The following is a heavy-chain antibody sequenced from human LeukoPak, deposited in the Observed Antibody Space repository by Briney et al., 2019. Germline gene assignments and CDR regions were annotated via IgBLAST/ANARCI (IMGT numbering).Heavy chain of an antibody. Sequence: PGGSLRLSCAASGFTFSSYGMHWVRQAPGKGLEWVAVISYDGSNKYYADSVKGRLTISRDNSKNTLYLQMNSLRAEDTAVYYCAKDYSGGSCYDWGQGTLVTVSS. CDR3: AKDYSGGSCYD. D-gene: IGHD2-15*01. J-gene: IGHJ4*02. CDR1: GFTFSSYG. CDR2: ISYDGSNK. V-gene: IGHV3-30*18.